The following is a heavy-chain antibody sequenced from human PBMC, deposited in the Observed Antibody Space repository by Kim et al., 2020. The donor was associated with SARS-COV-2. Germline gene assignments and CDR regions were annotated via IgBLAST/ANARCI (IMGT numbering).Heavy chain of an antibody. CDR3: VYDSSGGIQH. V-gene: IGHV1-69*02. CDR2: IA. Sequence: IANYDQKFQGRVTITADKSTSTAYMGLSSLRSEDTAVYYCVYDSSGGIQHWGQGTLVTVSS. J-gene: IGHJ1*01. D-gene: IGHD3-22*01.